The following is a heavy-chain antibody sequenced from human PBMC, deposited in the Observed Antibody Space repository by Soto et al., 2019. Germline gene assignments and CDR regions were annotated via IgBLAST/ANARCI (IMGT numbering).Heavy chain of an antibody. CDR2: MRPNTGHS. V-gene: IGHV1-8*02. Sequence: ASVKVSCKASGYTFTDLDINWVRQTTEQGLEWMGWMRPNTGHSGLAQKFQGRLTLTRDTSINTAYMELSSLRSEDTAIYYCARGINAGVDYWGQGTPVTVS. D-gene: IGHD3-10*01. J-gene: IGHJ4*02. CDR1: GYTFTDLD. CDR3: ARGINAGVDY.